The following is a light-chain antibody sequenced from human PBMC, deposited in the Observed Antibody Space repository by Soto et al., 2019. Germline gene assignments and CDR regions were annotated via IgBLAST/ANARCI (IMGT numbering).Light chain of an antibody. CDR2: TAS. V-gene: IGKV1-39*01. J-gene: IGKJ1*01. CDR1: QTIDNY. CDR3: QQTCITPQT. Sequence: DIQMTQSPSSLSASVGDRVTITCRASQTIDNYLNWYQQKPGKAPKLLIYTASSLQSGVPSRFSGSGSGPDFTLTISALQPESFVTFYCQQTCITPQTFGLGTKGEIK.